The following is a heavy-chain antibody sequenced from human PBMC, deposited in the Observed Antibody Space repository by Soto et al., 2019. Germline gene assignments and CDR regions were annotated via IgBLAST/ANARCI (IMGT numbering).Heavy chain of an antibody. D-gene: IGHD2-15*01. Sequence: GGSLRLSCEASGFTFSSYAMSWVRQAPGKGMEWVAAISGSGGSTYYADSVKGRFTISRENSKNTLYLQMSSLRAEDAAVYYCAKDLVGSNADYYDYWGQGTLVTVSS. J-gene: IGHJ4*02. CDR3: AKDLVGSNADYYDY. CDR2: ISGSGGST. V-gene: IGHV3-23*01. CDR1: GFTFSSYA.